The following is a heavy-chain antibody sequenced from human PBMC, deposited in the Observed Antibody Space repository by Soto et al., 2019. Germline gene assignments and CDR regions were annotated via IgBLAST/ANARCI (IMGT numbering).Heavy chain of an antibody. CDR3: ARGTVTSGRWFGP. V-gene: IGHV1-18*04. CDR2: ISSLNGNT. D-gene: IGHD4-17*01. J-gene: IGHJ5*02. CDR1: DSTFTGYT. Sequence: QVHLVQSETEVKEPGASVTVSCKTSDSTFTGYTINWVRQAPGPGLEWLGWISSLNGNTNYARKYQGRLTMTTNTTATTAYMELRSLRSDDTAVYFCARGTVTSGRWFGPWGQGTLVTVSS.